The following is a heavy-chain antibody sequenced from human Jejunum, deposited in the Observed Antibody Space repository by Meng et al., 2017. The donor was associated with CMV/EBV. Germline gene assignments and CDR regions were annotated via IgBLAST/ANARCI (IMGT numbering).Heavy chain of an antibody. V-gene: IGHV1-46*01. CDR3: ARGSLWAYYFDS. J-gene: IGHJ4*02. Sequence: KGAGFTFSNYYMNWARQAPGQGLEWRGIINHPGGSTNYGQKFQGRVTMTRDTSTSTVYMELSSLRSADTAIYYCARGSLWAYYFDSWGQGTLVTVSS. D-gene: IGHD7-27*01. CDR1: GFTFSNYY. CDR2: INHPGGST.